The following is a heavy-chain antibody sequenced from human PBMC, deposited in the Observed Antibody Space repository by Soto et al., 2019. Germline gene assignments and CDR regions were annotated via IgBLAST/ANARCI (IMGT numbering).Heavy chain of an antibody. CDR3: ARGGYCSSTSCYVSDYYYYYMDV. J-gene: IGHJ6*03. CDR1: GFTFSSYS. CDR2: ISSSSSYI. Sequence: EVQLVESGGGLVKPGGSLRLSCAASGFTFSSYSMNWVRQAPGKGLEWVSSISSSSSYIYYADSVKGRFTISRDNAKNSLYLQMNSLRAEDTDVYYCARGGYCSSTSCYVSDYYYYYMDVWGKGTTVTVSS. V-gene: IGHV3-21*01. D-gene: IGHD2-2*01.